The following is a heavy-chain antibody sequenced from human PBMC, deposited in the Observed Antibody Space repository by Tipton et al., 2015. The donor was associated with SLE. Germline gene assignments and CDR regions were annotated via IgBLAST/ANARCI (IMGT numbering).Heavy chain of an antibody. V-gene: IGHV4-59*01. CDR3: ARKPYSSSSNWYFDL. CDR1: GGSISSGY. CDR2: IYYSGST. Sequence: TLSLTCTVSGGSISSGYWSWIRQPPGKGLEWIGYIYYSGSTNYNPSLKSRVTISVDTSKNQFSLKLSSVTAADTAVYYCARKPYSSSSNWYFDLWGRGTLVTVSS. D-gene: IGHD6-6*01. J-gene: IGHJ2*01.